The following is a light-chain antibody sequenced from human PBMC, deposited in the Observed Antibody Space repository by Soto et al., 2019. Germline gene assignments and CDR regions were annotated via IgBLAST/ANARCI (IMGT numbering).Light chain of an antibody. CDR1: SSDVGAYDY. J-gene: IGLJ3*02. CDR2: EVN. Sequence: QSVLTQPPSASGSPGQSVTISCTGTSSDVGAYDYVCWYQQHPGKAPKLMIYEVNKRPSGVPDRFSGSKSGNTASLTVSGLQAGDEADYYGSLVAANDNVVFGGGPKLTVL. CDR3: SLVAANDNVV. V-gene: IGLV2-8*01.